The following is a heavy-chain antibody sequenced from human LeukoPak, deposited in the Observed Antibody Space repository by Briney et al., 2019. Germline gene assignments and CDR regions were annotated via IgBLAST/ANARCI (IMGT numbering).Heavy chain of an antibody. CDR1: GGSISSSSYY. CDR3: ARDWGSYYSGSGLRFDP. J-gene: IGHJ5*02. Sequence: PSETLSLTCTVSGGSISSSSYYWGWIRQPPGKGLEWIGTIYYSWSTYYNPSLKSRVTISLDTSKNQFSLKLSSVTAADTAVYYCARDWGSYYSGSGLRFDPWGQGTLVTVSS. D-gene: IGHD3-10*01. CDR2: IYYSWST. V-gene: IGHV4-39*07.